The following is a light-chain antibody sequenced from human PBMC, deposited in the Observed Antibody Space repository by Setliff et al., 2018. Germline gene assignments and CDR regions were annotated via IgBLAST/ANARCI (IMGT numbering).Light chain of an antibody. Sequence: QSVLTQPRSVSGSPGQSVTISCTGSSSDIGAHTYVSWFQQHPGKAPKLMIYDVTERPSGVPDRFSGSKSGNTASLTISGLQAEDEADYYCSSYTSSGTDVFGSGTKVTVL. CDR3: SSYTSSGTDV. J-gene: IGLJ1*01. CDR1: SSDIGAHTY. V-gene: IGLV2-11*01. CDR2: DVT.